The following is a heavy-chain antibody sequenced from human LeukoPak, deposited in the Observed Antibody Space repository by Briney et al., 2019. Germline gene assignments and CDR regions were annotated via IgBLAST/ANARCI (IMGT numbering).Heavy chain of an antibody. D-gene: IGHD2-2*01. CDR3: ARDGSRVPNPYCSSTSCHDAFDI. V-gene: IGHV1-69*13. Sequence: SVKVSCKASGGTFSSYAISWVRQAPGQGLEWMGGIIPIFGTANYAQKFQGRVTITADESSSTAYMELSSLRSEDTAVYYCARDGSRVPNPYCSSTSCHDAFDIWGQGTMVTVSS. CDR2: IIPIFGTA. J-gene: IGHJ3*02. CDR1: GGTFSSYA.